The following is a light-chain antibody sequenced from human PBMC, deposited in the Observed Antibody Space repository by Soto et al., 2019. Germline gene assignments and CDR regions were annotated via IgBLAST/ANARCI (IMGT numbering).Light chain of an antibody. CDR2: GAS. CDR1: QSVGSN. J-gene: IGKJ2*01. CDR3: QEYNNWPPYA. V-gene: IGKV3-15*01. Sequence: EVVMTQSPATLSVSPGERATLSCRASQSVGSNLAWYQQKPGQAPRLLIYGASTRATGIPARFSGSGSGTEFTPTISSLQSEDFAVYYCQEYNNWPPYAFGQGTKLEIK.